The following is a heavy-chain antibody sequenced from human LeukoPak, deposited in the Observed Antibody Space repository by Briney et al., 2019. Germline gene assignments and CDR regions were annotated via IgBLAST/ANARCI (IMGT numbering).Heavy chain of an antibody. D-gene: IGHD2-2*01. J-gene: IGHJ4*02. CDR3: ARHYQGKPAAIPFDF. Sequence: PSETLSLTCTVSGGSISTYYWSWIRQPPGKGLEWIGYIYYSGNTYYNPSLKSRVTMSVDTSKNQFSLKLSSVTAADTAVYHCARHYQGKPAAIPFDFWGQGTLVTVSS. CDR2: IYYSGNT. V-gene: IGHV4-59*08. CDR1: GGSISTYY.